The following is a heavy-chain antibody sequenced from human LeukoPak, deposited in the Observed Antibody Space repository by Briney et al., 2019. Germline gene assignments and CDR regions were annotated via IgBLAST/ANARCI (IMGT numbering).Heavy chain of an antibody. CDR2: INPSGGST. Sequence: ASVKVSCKASGYTFTIYYMHWVRQAPGQGLEWIGIINPSGGSTSYAQKFQGRVTMTRDTSTSTVYMELSSLRSEDTAVYYCARGSSVAYYFDYWAQGTLVSVSS. J-gene: IGHJ4*02. CDR3: ARGSSVAYYFDY. D-gene: IGHD2-15*01. CDR1: GYTFTIYY. V-gene: IGHV1-46*01.